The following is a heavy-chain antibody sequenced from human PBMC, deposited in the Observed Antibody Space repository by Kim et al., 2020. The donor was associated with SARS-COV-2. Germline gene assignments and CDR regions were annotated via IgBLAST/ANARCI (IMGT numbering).Heavy chain of an antibody. J-gene: IGHJ6*02. V-gene: IGHV4-59*08. Sequence: SETLSLTCTVSGASISTYYWTWIRQPPEKGLEYIGYVHFSGSSYYNPSLNNRVTMSIDTSKNQFSLKVTSVTAADTAMYYCVRHSLEHLERRRVYYTFPIDVWGRGATVVVSS. CDR2: VHFSGSS. CDR3: VRHSLEHLERRRVYYTFPIDV. CDR1: GASISTYY. D-gene: IGHD1-26*01.